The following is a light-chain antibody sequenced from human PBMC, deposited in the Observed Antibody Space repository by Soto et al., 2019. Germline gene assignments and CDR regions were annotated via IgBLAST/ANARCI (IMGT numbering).Light chain of an antibody. CDR3: MQGLQSPT. V-gene: IGKV2-28*01. Sequence: DTVMTQSPLSLTDTPGEPASISCRSSQSLLHSNGDSYLDWYLQKPGQSPQLLIYLSSKRASGVPDRFNGSGSGKDFTLKISTGEAEDVGVYYCMQGLQSPTFGQGTRVEIK. CDR2: LSS. CDR1: QSLLHSNGDSY. J-gene: IGKJ1*01.